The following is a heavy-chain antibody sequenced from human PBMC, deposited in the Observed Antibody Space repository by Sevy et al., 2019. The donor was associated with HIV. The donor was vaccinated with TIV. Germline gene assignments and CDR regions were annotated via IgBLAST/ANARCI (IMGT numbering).Heavy chain of an antibody. CDR1: GFTFSSYA. Sequence: GGSLRLSCAASGFTFSSYAMSWVRQAPGKGLEWVSSFTGSGTNTFYADSVKGRFTISRDNSKNTLYLQMNSLRVEDTAVYFCARGGDFNDRSAKRDFDFWGQGTLVTVSS. V-gene: IGHV3-23*01. D-gene: IGHD3-22*01. J-gene: IGHJ4*02. CDR3: ARGGDFNDRSAKRDFDF. CDR2: FTGSGTNT.